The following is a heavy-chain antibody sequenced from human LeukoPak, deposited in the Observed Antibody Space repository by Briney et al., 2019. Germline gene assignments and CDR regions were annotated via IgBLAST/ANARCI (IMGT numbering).Heavy chain of an antibody. Sequence: GASVKVSCKASGYTFTSYGISWVRQAPGQGLEWMGWISAYNGNTNYAQKPQGRVTMTTDTSTSTAYMELRSLRSDDTAVYYCARTGFMTTVTTWYFDYWGQGTLVTVSS. CDR3: ARTGFMTTVTTWYFDY. V-gene: IGHV1-18*01. D-gene: IGHD4-17*01. CDR2: ISAYNGNT. CDR1: GYTFTSYG. J-gene: IGHJ4*02.